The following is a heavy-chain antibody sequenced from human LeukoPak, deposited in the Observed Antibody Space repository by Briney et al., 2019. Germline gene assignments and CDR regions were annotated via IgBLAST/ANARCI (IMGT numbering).Heavy chain of an antibody. Sequence: GGSLRLSCAASGFTFSSYWMHWVRQAPGKGLVWVSRINSDGSSTSYADSVKGRFTISRDNAKNTLYLQMNSLRAEDTAVYYRARVREMGDVVATIWTYWGQGTLVTVSS. V-gene: IGHV3-74*01. CDR1: GFTFSSYW. J-gene: IGHJ4*02. CDR2: INSDGSST. D-gene: IGHD5-12*01. CDR3: ARVREMGDVVATIWTY.